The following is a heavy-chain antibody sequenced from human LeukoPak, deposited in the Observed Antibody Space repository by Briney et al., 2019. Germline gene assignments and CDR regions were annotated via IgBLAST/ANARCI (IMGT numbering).Heavy chain of an antibody. CDR3: TRGHWALDC. J-gene: IGHJ4*02. D-gene: IGHD7-27*01. V-gene: IGHV4-59*01. Sequence: SETLSLTCTVSGASINGYYWSWIRQSPGKGLEWIGYVHHSGSTDYNPSLKSRVTISIHTSRNEFSLNLNSVTAEDTAMYQCTRGHWALDCWGQGTLLTVSS. CDR1: GASINGYY. CDR2: VHHSGST.